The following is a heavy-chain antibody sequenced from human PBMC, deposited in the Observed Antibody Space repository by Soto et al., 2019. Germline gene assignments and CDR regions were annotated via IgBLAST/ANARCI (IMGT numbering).Heavy chain of an antibody. V-gene: IGHV1-18*01. Sequence: GASVKVSCKASGYTFTSYGISWVRQAPGQGLEWMGWISAYNGNTNYAQKLQGRVTMTTDTSASTAYMELRSLRSDDTAVYYCASGYSGYDRRYFDYWGQGTLVTAPQ. CDR3: ASGYSGYDRRYFDY. CDR2: ISAYNGNT. D-gene: IGHD5-12*01. J-gene: IGHJ4*02. CDR1: GYTFTSYG.